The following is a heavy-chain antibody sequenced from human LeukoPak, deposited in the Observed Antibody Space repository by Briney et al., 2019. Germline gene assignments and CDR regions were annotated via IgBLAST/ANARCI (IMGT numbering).Heavy chain of an antibody. CDR1: GYTFTGYY. CDR3: AKGRGGGTYTFDC. CDR2: INPNNGGT. V-gene: IGHV1-2*02. Sequence: ASVKVSCKASGYTFTGYYMHWVRQAPGQGLEWMGWINPNNGGTNYAQKFQGRVTMTRDTSISTAYMELIRLRSADTAVYYCAKGRGGGTYTFDCWGQGTLVTVSS. J-gene: IGHJ4*02. D-gene: IGHD1-26*01.